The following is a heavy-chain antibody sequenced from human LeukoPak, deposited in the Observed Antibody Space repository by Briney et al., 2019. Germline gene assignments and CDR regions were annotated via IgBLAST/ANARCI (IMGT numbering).Heavy chain of an antibody. V-gene: IGHV3-9*01. CDR2: ISWNSGSI. CDR1: GFTFDGYA. J-gene: IGHJ4*02. Sequence: PGRSLRLSCAASGFTFDGYAMHWVRQAPGKGLEWVSGISWNSGSIGYADSVKGRFTISRDNAKNSLYLQMNSLRAEDTALYYCAKDMAYSSSSDFDYWGQGTLVTVSS. CDR3: AKDMAYSSSSDFDY. D-gene: IGHD6-6*01.